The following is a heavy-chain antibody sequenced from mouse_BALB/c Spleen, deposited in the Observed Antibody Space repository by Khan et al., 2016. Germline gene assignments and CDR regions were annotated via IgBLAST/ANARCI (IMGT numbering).Heavy chain of an antibody. CDR1: GFSLTSYG. V-gene: IGHV2-9*02. CDR3: ARDGRQLGLRTWFAY. Sequence: QVRLQQSGPGLVAPSQSLSITCTVSGFSLTSYGVHWVRQPPGKGLEWLGVIWAGGSTNYNSALMSRLSISKDNSKSQVFLKMNSLQTDDTAMYYCARDGRQLGLRTWFAYWGQGTLVTVSA. J-gene: IGHJ3*01. CDR2: IWAGGST. D-gene: IGHD3-2*01.